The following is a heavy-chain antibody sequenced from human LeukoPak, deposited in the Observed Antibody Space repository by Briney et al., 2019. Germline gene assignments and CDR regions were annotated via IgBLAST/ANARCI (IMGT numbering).Heavy chain of an antibody. CDR3: ASIRFLEWLRADY. V-gene: IGHV4-31*03. J-gene: IGHJ4*02. CDR2: IYYSGST. D-gene: IGHD3-3*01. CDR1: GGSISSRGYY. Sequence: SETLSLTCTVSGGSISSRGYYWSWIRQHPGKGLEWIGYIYYSGSTYYNPSLKSRVTISVDTSKNQFSLKLSSVTAADTAVYYCASIRFLEWLRADYWGQGTLVTVSS.